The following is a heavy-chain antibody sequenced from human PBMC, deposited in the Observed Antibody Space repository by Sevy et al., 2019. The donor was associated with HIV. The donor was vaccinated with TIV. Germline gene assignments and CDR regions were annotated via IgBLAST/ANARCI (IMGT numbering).Heavy chain of an antibody. D-gene: IGHD5-18*01. CDR1: GFTFSSYW. V-gene: IGHV3-7*01. CDR3: AREVRVARAMEDAFDI. J-gene: IGHJ3*02. Sequence: GGSLRLSCAASGFTFSSYWMSWVRQAPGKGLEWVANIKQDGSEKYYVDSVKGRFTISRDNAKNSLYLQMNSLRAEDTAVYYCAREVRVARAMEDAFDIWGQGTMVTVSS. CDR2: IKQDGSEK.